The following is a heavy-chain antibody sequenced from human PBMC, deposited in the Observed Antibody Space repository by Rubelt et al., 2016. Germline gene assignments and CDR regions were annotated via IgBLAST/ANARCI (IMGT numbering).Heavy chain of an antibody. CDR1: GGSFSGYY. D-gene: IGHD6-19*01. V-gene: IGHV4-34*01. CDR3: ARDHSSGWYLEGFFDY. Sequence: QVQLQQWGAGLLKPSETLSLTCAVYGGSFSGYYWSWIRQPPGKGLEWIGSIYHSGSTYYNPSLKSRVTLSVDTSRNQFSLKLSSVTAADTAVYYCARDHSSGWYLEGFFDYWGQGTLVTVSS. CDR2: IYHSGST. J-gene: IGHJ4*02.